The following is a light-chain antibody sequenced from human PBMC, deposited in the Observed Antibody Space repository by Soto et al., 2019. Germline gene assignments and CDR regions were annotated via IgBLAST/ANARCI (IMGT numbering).Light chain of an antibody. V-gene: IGKV3-15*01. CDR2: GAS. Sequence: EIVMTQSPATLSVSPGERATLSCRASQSVGSNLAWYQHRPGQAPRLLIQGASTRDTGIPARFSGSGSGTEFTFTISGLQSEDFAVYYCQQYKDWYTFGQGTKLEIK. CDR1: QSVGSN. CDR3: QQYKDWYT. J-gene: IGKJ2*01.